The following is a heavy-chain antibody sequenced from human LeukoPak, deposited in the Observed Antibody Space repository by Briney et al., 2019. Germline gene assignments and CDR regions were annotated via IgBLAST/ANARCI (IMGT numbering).Heavy chain of an antibody. CDR3: AERAGSSGWYSSRYLDL. D-gene: IGHD6-19*01. J-gene: IGHJ2*01. V-gene: IGHV3-23*01. CDR2: ISGSGGST. Sequence: PVGSLGLSCAASGFTFSSYAMSWVRQAPGKGLEWVSAISGSGGSTYYADSVKGRFTISRDNSKNTLYLQMNSLGAEDTAVYYCAERAGSSGWYSSRYLDLWGRGTLVTVSS. CDR1: GFTFSSYA.